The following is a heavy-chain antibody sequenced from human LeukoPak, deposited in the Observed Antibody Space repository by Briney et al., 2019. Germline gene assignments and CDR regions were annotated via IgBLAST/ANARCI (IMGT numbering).Heavy chain of an antibody. CDR1: GVSLVPNY. CDR3: ARQIDYYPDY. J-gene: IGHJ4*02. Sequence: SETLSLTCAVYGVSLVPNYWSWIRQPPGKGLQWLGEINHSGSTNYKPSLKSRVTISVDTSKNQFSLKLTSVTAADTAVYYCARQIDYYPDYWGRGTLVTVSS. D-gene: IGHD3-3*01. CDR2: INHSGST. V-gene: IGHV4-34*01.